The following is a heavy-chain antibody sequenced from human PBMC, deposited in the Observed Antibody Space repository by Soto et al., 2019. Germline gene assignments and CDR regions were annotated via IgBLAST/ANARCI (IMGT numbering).Heavy chain of an antibody. V-gene: IGHV4-39*01. Sequence: QLQLQESGPGLVKPSETLSLTCTVSGGSISSSSYYWGWIRQPPGKGLEGIGNIYYSGSTYYNPSLKSRVTISVDTSKNHFSLKLSSVTAADTAVYYCARRGSGGIAVAGTSFDYWGQGTLVTVSS. D-gene: IGHD6-19*01. CDR2: IYYSGST. J-gene: IGHJ4*02. CDR3: ARRGSGGIAVAGTSFDY. CDR1: GGSISSSSYY.